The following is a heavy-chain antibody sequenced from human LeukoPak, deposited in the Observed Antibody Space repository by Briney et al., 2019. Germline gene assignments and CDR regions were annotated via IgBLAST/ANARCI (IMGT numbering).Heavy chain of an antibody. J-gene: IGHJ4*02. Sequence: PSETLSLTCTVSGASISSSSYYWGWIRQPPGKGLEWIGSMYYSGSTYYNPSLKSRVTISVDTSKNQFSLKLSSVTAADTAVYYCARHSDTSGLTNWGQGTLVTVSS. V-gene: IGHV4-39*01. D-gene: IGHD3-22*01. CDR2: MYYSGST. CDR3: ARHSDTSGLTN. CDR1: GASISSSSYY.